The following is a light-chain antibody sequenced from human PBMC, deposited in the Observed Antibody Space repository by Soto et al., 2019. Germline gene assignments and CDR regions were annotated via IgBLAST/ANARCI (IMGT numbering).Light chain of an antibody. CDR1: QGIRFY. Sequence: DLQMTQSPSSVSASVGDRVTITCRASQGIRFYLAWYQHKPDKAPKSLIYAASNLQSGAPSRFSGSGYGTEFTLAISSLQPEDFATYYGQQYNSYPRTFGGGTQVEIK. J-gene: IGKJ4*01. V-gene: IGKV1D-16*01. CDR3: QQYNSYPRT. CDR2: AAS.